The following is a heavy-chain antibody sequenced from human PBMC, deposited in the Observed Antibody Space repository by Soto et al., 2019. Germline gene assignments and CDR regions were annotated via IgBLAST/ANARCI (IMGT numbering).Heavy chain of an antibody. CDR2: IYYSGST. CDR3: ARLAYYDFWSGFYAWFDP. J-gene: IGHJ5*02. D-gene: IGHD3-3*01. Sequence: SETLSLTCTVSGGSISSYYWSWIRQPPGKGLEWIGYIYYSGSTNYNPSLKSRVTISVDTSKNHFSLRLCFVSAGDTGFFYFARLAYYDFWSGFYAWFDPWGQGTLVTVS. V-gene: IGHV4-59*01. CDR1: GGSISSYY.